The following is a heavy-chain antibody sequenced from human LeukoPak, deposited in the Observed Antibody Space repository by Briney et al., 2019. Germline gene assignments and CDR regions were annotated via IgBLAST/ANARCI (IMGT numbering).Heavy chain of an antibody. D-gene: IGHD6-13*01. CDR1: GFTFSSYS. CDR2: ISSSSSYI. J-gene: IGHJ4*02. V-gene: IGHV3-21*05. CDR3: ARFIAGGFDY. Sequence: GGSLRLSCAASGFTFSSYSMNWVRQAPGKGLEWVSYISSSSSYIYYADSVKGRFTISRDNAKNSLYLQMNSLRAEDTAVYYCARFIAGGFDYWGQGTLVTVSS.